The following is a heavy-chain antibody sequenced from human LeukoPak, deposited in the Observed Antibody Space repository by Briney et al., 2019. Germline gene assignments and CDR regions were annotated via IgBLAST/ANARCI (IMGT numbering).Heavy chain of an antibody. J-gene: IGHJ4*02. CDR2: VYPGDSNA. D-gene: IGHD2-2*01. CDR1: GYSYISHW. Sequence: PGESLKISCQGSGYSYISHWIAWVRQMPGKGLEWMGIVYPGDSNARYSPSFQGQVTISADKTTSTSYLQWGSLKASDTAIYFCARHVGFCSSTSCYPFYDSWGQGTLVTVSS. CDR3: ARHVGFCSSTSCYPFYDS. V-gene: IGHV5-51*01.